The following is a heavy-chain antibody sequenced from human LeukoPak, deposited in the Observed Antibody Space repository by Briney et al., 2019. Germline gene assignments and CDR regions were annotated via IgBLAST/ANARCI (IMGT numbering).Heavy chain of an antibody. J-gene: IGHJ4*02. V-gene: IGHV3-30*01. CDR3: ARGYYLDSGSFDY. Sequence: PWGSLSLSCAASGFQFRTYAMHWVRQAPGKGLEWLAIISYDGSSEYYADSVKGRFTVSRDNSEDTLSLQMNSLRPEDTAVYFCARGYYLDSGSFDYWGQGTLVTVSS. CDR2: ISYDGSSE. D-gene: IGHD3-10*01. CDR1: GFQFRTYA.